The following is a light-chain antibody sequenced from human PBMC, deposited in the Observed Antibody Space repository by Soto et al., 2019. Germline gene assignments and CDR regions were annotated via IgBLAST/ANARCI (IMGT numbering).Light chain of an antibody. CDR2: DAA. V-gene: IGKV1-33*01. CDR1: QDISNY. CDR3: QQGDDLTPT. Sequence: DIQMTQSPSSLSASVGDRVTITCQASQDISNYLNWYQQKPGKAPMLLISDAAKLETGGPSRFSGSRYETDFTFTISSLQTGDIATYCCQQGDDLTPTFGGGTKVEI. J-gene: IGKJ4*01.